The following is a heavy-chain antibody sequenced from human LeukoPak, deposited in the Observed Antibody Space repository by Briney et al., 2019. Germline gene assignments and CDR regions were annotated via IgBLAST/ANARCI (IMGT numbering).Heavy chain of an antibody. CDR2: INAGNGNT. D-gene: IGHD1-20*01. V-gene: IGHV1-3*01. CDR1: GGTFSSYA. CDR3: ARGWYNWNPGKHFDY. J-gene: IGHJ4*02. Sequence: GSSVKVSCKASGGTFSSYAMHWVRQAPGQRLEWMGWINAGNGNTKYSQKFQGRVTITRDTSASTAYMELSSLRSEDTAVYYCARGWYNWNPGKHFDYWGQGTLVTVSS.